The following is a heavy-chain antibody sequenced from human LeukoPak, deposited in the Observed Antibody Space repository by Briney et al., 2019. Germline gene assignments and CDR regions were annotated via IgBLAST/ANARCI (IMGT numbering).Heavy chain of an antibody. CDR2: IYYSGST. D-gene: IGHD3-22*01. J-gene: IGHJ4*02. Sequence: PSETLSLTCTVSGGSISSYYWSWIRQPPGKGLEWIGYIYYSGSTYYNPSLKSRVTISVDTSKNQFSLKLSSVTAADTAVYYCASLGSSGYLLDYWGQGTLVTVSS. CDR3: ASLGSSGYLLDY. CDR1: GGSISSYY. V-gene: IGHV4-59*12.